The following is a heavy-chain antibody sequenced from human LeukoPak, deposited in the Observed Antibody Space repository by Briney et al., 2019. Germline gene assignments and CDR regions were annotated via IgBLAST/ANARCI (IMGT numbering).Heavy chain of an antibody. CDR3: ARDKKSGESSEIDY. V-gene: IGHV3-74*03. D-gene: IGHD3-10*01. CDR1: GFTFSNYW. CDR2: INRDGSTS. J-gene: IGHJ4*02. Sequence: GGSLRLSCAASGFTFSNYWVHWVRQAPGKGLVWVSRINRDGSTSKYADSVKGRFTVSRDNAKNTLNLQMNSLRAEDTAVYYCARDKKSGESSEIDYWGQGTLVTVSS.